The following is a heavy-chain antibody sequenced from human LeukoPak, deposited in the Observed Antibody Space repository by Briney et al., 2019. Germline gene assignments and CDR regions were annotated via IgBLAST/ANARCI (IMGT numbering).Heavy chain of an antibody. Sequence: GGSLRLSCAASTFTFSTYWMNWVRQAPGKGLEWVANIKEGGSEKYYVDSVKGRFTISRDNAKNSLYLQMNSLRAEDTAVYYCARDLFNDYSSGWSAVGYWGQGTLVTVSS. J-gene: IGHJ4*02. CDR3: ARDLFNDYSSGWSAVGY. V-gene: IGHV3-7*01. CDR1: TFTFSTYW. CDR2: IKEGGSEK. D-gene: IGHD6-19*01.